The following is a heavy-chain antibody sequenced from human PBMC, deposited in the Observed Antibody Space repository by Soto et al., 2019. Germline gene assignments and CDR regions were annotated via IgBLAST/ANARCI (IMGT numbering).Heavy chain of an antibody. CDR2: INSDGSST. CDR3: AKSGIVATMRTFSWFDS. Sequence: PGGSLRLSCAASGFPFSDYYMSWIRQAPGKGLEWVSRINSDGSSTSYADSAKGRFTIPRDNAKNTLYLQMNSLRADDTALYYCAKSGIVATMRTFSWFDSWGQGTLVTVSS. V-gene: IGHV3-74*01. J-gene: IGHJ5*01. CDR1: GFPFSDYY. D-gene: IGHD2-2*01.